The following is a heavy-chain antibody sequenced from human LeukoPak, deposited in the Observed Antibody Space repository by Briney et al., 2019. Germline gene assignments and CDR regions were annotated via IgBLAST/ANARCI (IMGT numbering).Heavy chain of an antibody. D-gene: IGHD3-16*01. CDR3: ARIFGAAEPFDY. V-gene: IGHV1-18*01. Sequence: ASVKVSCKASGYTFTSYGISWVRQAPGQGLEWMGWISAYNGNTNYAQKLQGRVTMTRDTSTSTVYMELSSLRSEDTAVYYCARIFGAAEPFDYWGQGTLVTVSS. J-gene: IGHJ4*02. CDR1: GYTFTSYG. CDR2: ISAYNGNT.